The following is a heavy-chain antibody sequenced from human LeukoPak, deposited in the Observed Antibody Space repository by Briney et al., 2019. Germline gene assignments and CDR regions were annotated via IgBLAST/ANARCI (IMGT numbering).Heavy chain of an antibody. CDR2: IRSKANSYAT. CDR3: TSRFDY. V-gene: IGHV3-73*01. CDR1: GFPLSGSA. J-gene: IGHJ4*02. Sequence: PGGSLRLSCAASGFPLSGSAMHWVRQASGKGLEWVGRIRSKANSYATTYAASVKGRFTISRDDSKNTTYLQMNSLKTEDTAVYFCTSRFDYWGQGTLVTVSS.